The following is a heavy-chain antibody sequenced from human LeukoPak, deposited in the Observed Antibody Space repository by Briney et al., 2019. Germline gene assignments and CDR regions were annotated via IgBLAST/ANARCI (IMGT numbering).Heavy chain of an antibody. V-gene: IGHV4-59*12. D-gene: IGHD3-22*01. Sequence: PSETLSLTCSVSGGSISSYYWSWIRQPPGKGRGWFVYIYYGGSTNYNTSLKSRVTMSVDTSKNQFSLKLSSVTAADTAVYYCAREFRYYYDSSGYYYRGFDYWGQGTLVTVSS. CDR2: IYYGGST. CDR3: AREFRYYYDSSGYYYRGFDY. CDR1: GGSISSYY. J-gene: IGHJ4*02.